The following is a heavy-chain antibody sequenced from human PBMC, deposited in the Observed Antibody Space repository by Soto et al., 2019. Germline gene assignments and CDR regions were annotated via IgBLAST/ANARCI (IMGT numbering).Heavy chain of an antibody. Sequence: QVQLVQSGAEVKMPGSSVRVSCKASGGSFSKYGISWVRQAPGQGLEWMGGIIPMFGIGNYAEKFLGRVTITADESTSASHMALSILRSEDPAVSFCARGYREKTSYAMDVGGQGTTVTVSS. J-gene: IGHJ6*02. D-gene: IGHD1-26*01. CDR1: GGSFSKYG. V-gene: IGHV1-69*01. CDR3: ARGYREKTSYAMDV. CDR2: IIPMFGIG.